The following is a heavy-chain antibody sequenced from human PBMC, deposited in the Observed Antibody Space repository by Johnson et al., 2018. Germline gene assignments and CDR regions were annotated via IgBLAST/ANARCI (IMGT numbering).Heavy chain of an antibody. CDR2: ISSSGRTI. Sequence: QVQLGQSGAGLVKPGGTLRLSCAASGFTFSDYYMSWIRQAPGQGLEWVSYISSSGRTIYYADSVTGRFTISRDNAKNSLYLQINRPRAEDTAVYYCARVGITVVTLEDYYMDVWGKGTTVTVSS. D-gene: IGHD4-23*01. CDR1: GFTFSDYY. CDR3: ARVGITVVTLEDYYMDV. V-gene: IGHV3-11*04. J-gene: IGHJ6*03.